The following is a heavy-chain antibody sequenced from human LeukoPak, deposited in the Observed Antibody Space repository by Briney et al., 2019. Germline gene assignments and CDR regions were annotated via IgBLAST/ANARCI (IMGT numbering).Heavy chain of an antibody. J-gene: IGHJ4*02. CDR1: GYTFTSYG. CDR3: ARMGYSSSSIYDYVWGSYEDY. CDR2: ISAYNGST. D-gene: IGHD3-16*01. V-gene: IGHV1-18*01. Sequence: ASVKVSCKASGYTFTSYGISWVRQAPGQGLEWMGWISAYNGSTNYAQKLQGRVTMTTDTSTSTAYMELRSLRSDDTAVYYCARMGYSSSSIYDYVWGSYEDYWGQGTLVTVSS.